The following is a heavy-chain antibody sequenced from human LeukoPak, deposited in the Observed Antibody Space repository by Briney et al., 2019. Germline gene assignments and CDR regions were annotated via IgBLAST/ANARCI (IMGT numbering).Heavy chain of an antibody. Sequence: GGSLRLSCAASGFTFSSYSMNWVRQAPGKGLEWVSSISSSSSYIYYADSVKGRFTISRDNAKNSPYLQMNSLRAEDTAVYYCAGHCSSTSCYAGPVDYWGQGTLVTVSS. CDR1: GFTFSSYS. CDR3: AGHCSSTSCYAGPVDY. D-gene: IGHD2-2*01. V-gene: IGHV3-21*01. J-gene: IGHJ4*02. CDR2: ISSSSSYI.